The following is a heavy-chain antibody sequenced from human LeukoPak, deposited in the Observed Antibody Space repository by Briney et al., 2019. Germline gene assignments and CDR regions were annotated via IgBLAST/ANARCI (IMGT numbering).Heavy chain of an antibody. CDR3: ARGSYDSSGYYPYYFDY. CDR2: SSSSSSYK. D-gene: IGHD3-22*01. Sequence: GSLRLSCAASGFTFSSYGMNWVRQAPGKGLEWVSSSSSSSSYKYYADSVKGRFTISRDNAKNSLYLQMNSLRAEDTAVYYCARGSYDSSGYYPYYFDYWGQGTLVTVSS. CDR1: GFTFSSYG. J-gene: IGHJ4*02. V-gene: IGHV3-21*06.